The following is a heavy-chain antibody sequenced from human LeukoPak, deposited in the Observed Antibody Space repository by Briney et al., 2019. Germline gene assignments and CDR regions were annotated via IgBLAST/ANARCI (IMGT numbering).Heavy chain of an antibody. J-gene: IGHJ4*02. CDR2: ISYDGRNK. CDR1: GFTFSSYG. Sequence: GSLRLSCAASGFTFSSYGMHWVRQAPGKGLEWVAVISYDGRNKYYADSVKGRFTISRDNSKNTLYLQMNSLRAEDTAVYYCANGADSSSWYSWLDYWGQGTLVTVSS. V-gene: IGHV3-30*18. D-gene: IGHD6-13*01. CDR3: ANGADSSSWYSWLDY.